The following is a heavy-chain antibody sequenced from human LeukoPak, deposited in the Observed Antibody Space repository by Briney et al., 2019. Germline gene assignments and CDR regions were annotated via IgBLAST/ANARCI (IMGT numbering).Heavy chain of an antibody. CDR3: AKDFHYYDSSGYYYSAFDV. Sequence: GGSLRLSCGASGITFSSYTMSWVRQAPGKGLQWDAAISGSGASTHYADAVKGRFTISRDNAKNTLYLQMSSLRAEDTAVYYCAKDFHYYDSSGYYYSAFDVWGQGTMVTVSS. J-gene: IGHJ3*01. CDR1: GITFSSYT. D-gene: IGHD3-22*01. CDR2: ISGSGAST. V-gene: IGHV3-23*01.